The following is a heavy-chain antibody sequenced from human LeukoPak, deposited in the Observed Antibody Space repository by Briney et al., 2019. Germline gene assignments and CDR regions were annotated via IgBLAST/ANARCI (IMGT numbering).Heavy chain of an antibody. Sequence: GGSLRLSCAVSGFTFSNAWMSWVRQAPGKGLEWVGRIKSKTDGGTTDYAAPVKGRFTISRDDSKNTLYLQMNSLKTEDTAVYFCTTNPPVTTDRGYWGQGTLVTVSS. CDR3: TTNPPVTTDRGY. CDR1: GFTFSNAW. V-gene: IGHV3-15*01. J-gene: IGHJ4*02. CDR2: IKSKTDGGTT. D-gene: IGHD4-17*01.